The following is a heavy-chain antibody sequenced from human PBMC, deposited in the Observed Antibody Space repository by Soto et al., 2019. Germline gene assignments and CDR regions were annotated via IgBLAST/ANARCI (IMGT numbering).Heavy chain of an antibody. J-gene: IGHJ4*02. V-gene: IGHV3-21*01. CDR1: GFTFSSYS. CDR3: ARDSTEAVLTADY. CDR2: ISSSSSYI. Sequence: PGGSLRLSCAASGFTFSSYSMNWVRQAPGKGLEWVSSISSSSSYIYYADSVKGRFTISRDNAKNSLYLQMNSLRAEDTAVYYCARDSTEAVLTADYWGQGTLVTVSS. D-gene: IGHD3-10*02.